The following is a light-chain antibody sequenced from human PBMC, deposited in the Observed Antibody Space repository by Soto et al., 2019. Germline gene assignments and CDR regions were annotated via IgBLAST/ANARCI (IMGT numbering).Light chain of an antibody. V-gene: IGKV3-15*01. Sequence: EIVLTQSPGTLSLSPGERATLSCRASQSVSSNLAWYQQKPGQAPRLLIYGASTRATGIPARFSGSGSGTQFTLTISSLQSEEFAVYYCLQDYNYPLTFGQGTKVDIK. CDR1: QSVSSN. J-gene: IGKJ1*01. CDR2: GAS. CDR3: LQDYNYPLT.